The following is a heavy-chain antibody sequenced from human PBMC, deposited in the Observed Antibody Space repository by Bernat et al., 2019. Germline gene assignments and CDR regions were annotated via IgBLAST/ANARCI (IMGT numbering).Heavy chain of an antibody. J-gene: IGHJ6*03. V-gene: IGHV1-46*01. CDR1: GYTFTSYY. D-gene: IGHD2-15*01. CDR2: INPSGGST. Sequence: QVQLVQSGAEVKKPGASVKVSCKASGYTFTSYYMHWVRQAPGQGLEWMGIINPSGGSTSYAQKFQGRVTMTRDTSTSTVYMELSSLRSEDTAVYYCARDHQDIVVVVAAKGYYYYYMDVWGKGTTVTVYS. CDR3: ARDHQDIVVVVAAKGYYYYYMDV.